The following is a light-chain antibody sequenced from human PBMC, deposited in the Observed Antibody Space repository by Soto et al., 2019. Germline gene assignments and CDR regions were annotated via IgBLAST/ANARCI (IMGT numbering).Light chain of an antibody. CDR1: QSISSW. J-gene: IGKJ2*01. CDR3: QQYNSYGYA. CDR2: DAS. Sequence: DTPMTQSPSTLSASVGDRVTITCRASQSISSWLAWYQQKPGKAPKLLIYDASSLESGVPSRFSGSGSGTEFTLTISSLQPDDFATYYCQQYNSYGYAFGQGTKLEIK. V-gene: IGKV1-5*01.